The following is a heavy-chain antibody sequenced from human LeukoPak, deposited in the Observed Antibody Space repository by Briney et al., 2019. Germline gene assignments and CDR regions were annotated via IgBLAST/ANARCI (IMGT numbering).Heavy chain of an antibody. CDR3: ARGVDL. CDR2: ITHSGSP. Sequence: PSETLSLTCGVSSGSLSGYYWRWLRQPPGGGLEWLGEITHSGSPNYNPSLKSRVTISGDTSKKQFSLNLTSVTAPDTGVYYCARGVDLWGRGTPVTVSS. CDR1: SGSLSGYY. J-gene: IGHJ2*01. V-gene: IGHV4-34*01.